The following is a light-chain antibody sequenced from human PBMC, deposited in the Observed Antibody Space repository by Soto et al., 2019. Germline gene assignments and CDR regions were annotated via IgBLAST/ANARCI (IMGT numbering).Light chain of an antibody. J-gene: IGKJ5*01. Sequence: EIVLTEYPVTLPFSPGQRSTLSCMASQSISNDHLAWYQQKPGQAPRLLIYGTSNRATGGIPDRFSGSGSGTDFTLTISSLEPQDFAVYYCQQYGKLPITFGQGSRLEIK. V-gene: IGKV3-20*01. CDR1: QSISNDH. CDR2: GTS. CDR3: QQYGKLPIT.